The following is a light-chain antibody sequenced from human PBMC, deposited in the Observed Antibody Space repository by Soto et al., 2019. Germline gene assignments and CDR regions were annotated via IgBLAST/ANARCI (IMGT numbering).Light chain of an antibody. CDR2: YAS. J-gene: IGKJ3*01. CDR3: QQYNNWPPADF. V-gene: IGKV3-15*01. CDR1: QSVSNN. Sequence: EIVMTQSPATLSASPGERATLSCRASQSVSNNLAWYQQKPGQPPRLLIYYASTRASGIPARFSGSGSGTEFTLIISSLQSEDFAVYYCQQYNNWPPADFFGPGTKVDI.